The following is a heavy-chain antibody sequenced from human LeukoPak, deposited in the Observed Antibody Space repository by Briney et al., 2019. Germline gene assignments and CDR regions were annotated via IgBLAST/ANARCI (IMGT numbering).Heavy chain of an antibody. CDR1: GGSISSYY. CDR3: ARQGYSSSWYFDC. J-gene: IGHJ4*02. D-gene: IGHD6-13*01. CDR2: IYYSGST. V-gene: IGHV4-59*08. Sequence: PSETLSLTCTVSGGSISSYYWSWIRQPPGKGLEWIGYIYYSGSTNYNPSLKSRVTISVDTSKNQFSLKLSSVTAADTAVYYCARQGYSSSWYFDCWGQGTLVTVSS.